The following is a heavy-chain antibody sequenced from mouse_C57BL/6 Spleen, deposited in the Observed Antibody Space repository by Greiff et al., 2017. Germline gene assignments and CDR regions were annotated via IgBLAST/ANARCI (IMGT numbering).Heavy chain of an antibody. D-gene: IGHD2-2*01. CDR3: ARRGYDGYYYAMDY. CDR1: GFTFSDYG. V-gene: IGHV5-17*01. CDR2: ISSGSSTI. Sequence: EVQGVASGGGLVKPGGSLKLSCAASGFTFSDYGMHWVRPAPEKGLEWVAYISSGSSTISYAATVKGRFTISRDNAKNTLFLQMTSLRSEDTAMYYCARRGYDGYYYAMDYWGQGTSVTVSS. J-gene: IGHJ4*01.